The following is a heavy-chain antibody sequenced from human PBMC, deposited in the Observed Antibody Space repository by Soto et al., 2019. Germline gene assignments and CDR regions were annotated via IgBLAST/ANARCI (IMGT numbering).Heavy chain of an antibody. CDR1: GGSISSRYH. CDR2: IFHTGTT. J-gene: IGHJ4*02. V-gene: IGHV4-38-2*02. D-gene: IGHD1-7*01. CDR3: RRDWDYPVL. Sequence: SETLSLTCTVSGGSISSRYHWAWIRQPPGMRLEWVASIFHTGTTYYNPSLTSRATISVDTSRNQFSLKLTSVTAADTAVYYCRRDWDYPVLWGQGTLVTVSS.